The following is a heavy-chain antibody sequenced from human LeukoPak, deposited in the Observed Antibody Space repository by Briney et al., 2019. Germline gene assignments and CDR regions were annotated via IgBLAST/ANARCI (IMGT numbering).Heavy chain of an antibody. CDR1: GFTFSSYG. CDR3: AKESPKYYFDY. V-gene: IGHV3-30*18. CDR2: ISYDGSNK. J-gene: IGHJ4*02. Sequence: PGRSLRLSCAASGFTFSSYGMHWVRQAPGKGLEWVAVISYDGSNKYYADSVKGRFTISRVNSKNTLYLQMNSLRAEDTAVYYCAKESPKYYFDYWGQGTLVTVSS.